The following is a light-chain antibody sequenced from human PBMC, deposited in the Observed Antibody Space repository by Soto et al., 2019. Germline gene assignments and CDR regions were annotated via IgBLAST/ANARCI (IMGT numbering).Light chain of an antibody. V-gene: IGKV1-8*01. CDR2: AAS. CDR1: QGISSY. Sequence: AIRMTQSPSSFSASTGDRVTITCRASQGISSYLVWYQQNPGKAPKLLIYAASTLQSGVPSRFSGSGSGTDFTLTISCLQSEDFATYYCQQYYSYPWTFGQGTKVEIK. CDR3: QQYYSYPWT. J-gene: IGKJ1*01.